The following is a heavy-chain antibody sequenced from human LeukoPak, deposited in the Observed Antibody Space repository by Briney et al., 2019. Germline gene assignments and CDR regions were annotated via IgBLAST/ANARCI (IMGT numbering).Heavy chain of an antibody. CDR2: ISGSGGNT. D-gene: IGHD3-10*01. J-gene: IGHJ4*02. V-gene: IGHV3-23*01. CDR1: GFTFSSYA. CDR3: AKSLGTDTFDY. Sequence: GGSLRLSCAASGFTFSSYAMTWVRQAPGKGLEWVSAISGSGGNTYSADSVKGRCTISRDNSLQTLFLHMNSLRAEDTAVYYCAKSLGTDTFDYWGQGTLVTVSS.